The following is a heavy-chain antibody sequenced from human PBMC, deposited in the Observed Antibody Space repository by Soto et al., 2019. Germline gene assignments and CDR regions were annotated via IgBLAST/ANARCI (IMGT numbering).Heavy chain of an antibody. J-gene: IGHJ6*02. CDR3: ARVLVLAGTTRPRPSDV. D-gene: IGHD1-7*01. V-gene: IGHV4-31*03. CDR2: IYYSGST. Sequence: PSETLSLTCTVSGGSISSGGYYWSWIRQHPGKGLEWIGYIYYSGSTYYNPSLKSRVTISVDTSKNQFSLKLSSVTAADTAVYYCARVLVLAGTTRPRPSDVWGQGTTVTVSS. CDR1: GGSISSGGYY.